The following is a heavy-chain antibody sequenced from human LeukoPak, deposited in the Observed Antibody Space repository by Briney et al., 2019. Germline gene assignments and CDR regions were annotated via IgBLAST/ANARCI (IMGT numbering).Heavy chain of an antibody. V-gene: IGHV1-18*01. CDR3: ARGVSKQQLAQDYYYGMDV. J-gene: IGHJ6*02. Sequence: ASVKVSCKASGYTFTSYGISWVRQAPGQGLEWMGWISAYNGNTNYAQKLQGRVTMTTDTSTSTAYMELRSLRSDDTAVYYCARGVSKQQLAQDYYYGMDVWGQGTTVTVSS. CDR2: ISAYNGNT. CDR1: GYTFTSYG. D-gene: IGHD6-13*01.